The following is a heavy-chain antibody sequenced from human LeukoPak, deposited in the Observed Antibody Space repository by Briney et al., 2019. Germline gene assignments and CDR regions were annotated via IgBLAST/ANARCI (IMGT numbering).Heavy chain of an antibody. D-gene: IGHD5-12*01. CDR1: GFTFSSYG. CDR3: AKEREYSGYEPLPNDY. J-gene: IGHJ4*02. CDR2: ISGSGGTT. Sequence: GGSLRLSCAASGFTFSSYGMSWVRQAPGKGLEWVSSISGSGGTTYYADSVKGRFTISRDNSMNTLYLQMNSLRAEDTAVYSCAKEREYSGYEPLPNDYWGQGTLVTVSS. V-gene: IGHV3-23*01.